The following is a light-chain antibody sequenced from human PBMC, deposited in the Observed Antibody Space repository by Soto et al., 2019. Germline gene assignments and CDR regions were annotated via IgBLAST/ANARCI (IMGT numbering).Light chain of an antibody. CDR1: QSVSNNY. CDR2: GAS. V-gene: IGKV3D-20*02. Sequence: EIVLTQSPRTLSLSPGERATLSCRASQSVSNNYLAWYQQKPGQAPRLLIYGASNRATGIPDRFSGSGSGTDFTLTISSLETEDFAVYYCQQRSNWPPITFGQGTRLEIK. CDR3: QQRSNWPPIT. J-gene: IGKJ5*01.